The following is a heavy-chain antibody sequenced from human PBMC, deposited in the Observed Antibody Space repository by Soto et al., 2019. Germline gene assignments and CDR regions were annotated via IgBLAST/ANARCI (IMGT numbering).Heavy chain of an antibody. CDR1: GFIFRSYH. D-gene: IGHD6-6*01. CDR3: ERGYSSSSGFDS. V-gene: IGHV3-23*01. J-gene: IGHJ4*02. CDR2: ISDSGGRK. Sequence: EVQLLESGGGLEQPGGSLRLSCAASGFIFRSYHMSWVRQAPGKGLEWVSFISDSGGRKNYADPVKGRFTISRDKSKNTLFLQMNSLRADDPAVYYCERGYSSSSGFDSWGRGTLVTVSS.